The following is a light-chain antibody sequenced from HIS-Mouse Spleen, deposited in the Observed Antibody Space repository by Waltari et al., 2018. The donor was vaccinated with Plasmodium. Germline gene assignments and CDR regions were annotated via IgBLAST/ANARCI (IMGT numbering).Light chain of an antibody. CDR2: DAS. V-gene: IGKV1-33*01. CDR3: QQYDNLPLT. J-gene: IGKJ4*01. Sequence: DIQMTQSPSSLSASVRDRVTITCQASQEIRKYLNWYQQKPGKAPKLLIYDASNLETGVPSRFSGSGSGTDFTFTISSLQPEDIATYYCQQYDNLPLTFGGGTKVEIK. CDR1: QEIRKY.